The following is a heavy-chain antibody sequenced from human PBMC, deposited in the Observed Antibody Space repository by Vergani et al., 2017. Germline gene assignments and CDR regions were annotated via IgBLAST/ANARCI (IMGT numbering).Heavy chain of an antibody. V-gene: IGHV3-30*02. Sequence: QVQLVESGGGVVQPGGSLRLSCAASGFTFSSYGMHWVRQAPGKGLEWVAFIRYDGSNKYYADSVKGRFTISRDNSKNTLYLQMNSLRAEDTAVYYCAKDSEAVAGSLSSDLFDYWGQGTLVTVSS. CDR1: GFTFSSYG. D-gene: IGHD6-19*01. J-gene: IGHJ4*02. CDR3: AKDSEAVAGSLSSDLFDY. CDR2: IRYDGSNK.